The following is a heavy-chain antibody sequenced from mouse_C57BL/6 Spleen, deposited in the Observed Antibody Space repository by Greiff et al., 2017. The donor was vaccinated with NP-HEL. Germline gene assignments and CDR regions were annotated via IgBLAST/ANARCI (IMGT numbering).Heavy chain of an antibody. J-gene: IGHJ2*01. CDR3: ARSITTGYYFDY. CDR2: ISNGGGST. CDR1: GFTFSDYY. Sequence: EVQLQESGGGLVQPGGSLKLSCAASGFTFSDYYMYWVRQTPEKRLEWVAYISNGGGSTYYPDTVKGRFTISRDNAKNTLYLQMSRLKSEDTAMYYCARSITTGYYFDYWGQGTTLTVSS. V-gene: IGHV5-12*01. D-gene: IGHD1-1*01.